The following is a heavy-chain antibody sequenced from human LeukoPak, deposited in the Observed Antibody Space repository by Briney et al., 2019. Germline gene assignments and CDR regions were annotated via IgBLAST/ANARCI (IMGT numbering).Heavy chain of an antibody. J-gene: IGHJ4*02. CDR2: IKQDGSEK. CDR3: AGGSGWVTDS. Sequence: GGSLRLSCAASGFSFSDYWMNWVRQAPGKGLEWVANIKQDGSEKYYVGSVKGRFTISRDNAKNSLYLQMNSLRAEDTAVYFCAGGSGWVTDSWGQGTLVTVSA. V-gene: IGHV3-7*01. CDR1: GFSFSDYW. D-gene: IGHD6-19*01.